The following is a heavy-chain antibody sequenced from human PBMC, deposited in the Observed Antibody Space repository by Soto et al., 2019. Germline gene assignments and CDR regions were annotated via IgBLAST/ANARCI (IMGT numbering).Heavy chain of an antibody. CDR3: ARSAMYYDFWSGYSPLDV. J-gene: IGHJ6*02. D-gene: IGHD3-3*01. V-gene: IGHV3-48*03. CDR1: GFTFSSYE. Sequence: PGGSLRLSCAASGFTFSSYEMNWVRQAPGKGLEWVSYISSSGSTIYYADSVKGRFTISRDNAKNSLYPQMNSLRAEDTAVYYCARSAMYYDFWSGYSPLDVWGQGTTVTVSS. CDR2: ISSSGSTI.